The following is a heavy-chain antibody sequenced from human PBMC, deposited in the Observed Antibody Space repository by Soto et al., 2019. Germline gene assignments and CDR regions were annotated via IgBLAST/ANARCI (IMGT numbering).Heavy chain of an antibody. CDR1: GGSISSGDYY. Sequence: SETLSLTCTVSGGSISSGDYYWSWIRQPPGKGLEWIGYIYYSGSTYYNPSLKSRVTISVDTSKNQFSLKLSSVTAADTAVYYCARDRRDIVLVPAASNNWFDPWGQGTLVTVSS. CDR2: IYYSGST. V-gene: IGHV4-30-4*01. J-gene: IGHJ5*02. D-gene: IGHD2-2*01. CDR3: ARDRRDIVLVPAASNNWFDP.